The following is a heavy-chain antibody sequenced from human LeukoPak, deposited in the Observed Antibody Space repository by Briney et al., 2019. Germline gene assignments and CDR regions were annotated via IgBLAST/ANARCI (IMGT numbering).Heavy chain of an antibody. CDR2: IYTSGST. V-gene: IGHV4-61*02. Sequence: SETLSLTCTVSGGSISSSSYYWRWIRQPAGKGLEWIGRIYTSGSTNYNPSLKSRVTMSVDTSKNQFSLKLSSVTAADTAVYYCARDRLVVVVAAKFSAGSWFDPWGQGTLVTVSS. D-gene: IGHD2-15*01. CDR1: GGSISSSSYY. CDR3: ARDRLVVVVAAKFSAGSWFDP. J-gene: IGHJ5*02.